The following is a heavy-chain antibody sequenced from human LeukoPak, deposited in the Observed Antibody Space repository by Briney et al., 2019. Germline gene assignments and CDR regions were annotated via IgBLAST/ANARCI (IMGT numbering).Heavy chain of an antibody. CDR3: AKDYSHDYGDYPLDY. CDR2: LSCSGGST. V-gene: IGHV3-23*01. CDR1: GFTFSSYD. Sequence: GGSLRLPCAASGFTFSSYDMSWVRQAPGKGLEWVSALSCSGGSTYYADSVMCGFTISRDNSKNTLYLQMNSLRAEDTAVYYCAKDYSHDYGDYPLDYWGQGTLVTVSS. D-gene: IGHD4-17*01. J-gene: IGHJ4*02.